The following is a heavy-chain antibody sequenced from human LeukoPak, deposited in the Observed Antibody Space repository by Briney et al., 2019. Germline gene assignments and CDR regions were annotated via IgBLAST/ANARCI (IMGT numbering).Heavy chain of an antibody. CDR1: GFTFCSYA. D-gene: IGHD4-17*01. CDR3: AKGRRKTTVTTGFDY. Sequence: GGSLRISCAASGFTFCSYAMSLGRQAPGEGLEWVSAISGSGGSTYSADSVKGRFTISRDNSKNTLYLQMNSLRAEDTAVYYCAKGRRKTTVTTGFDYWGQGTLVTVSS. J-gene: IGHJ4*02. V-gene: IGHV3-23*01. CDR2: ISGSGGST.